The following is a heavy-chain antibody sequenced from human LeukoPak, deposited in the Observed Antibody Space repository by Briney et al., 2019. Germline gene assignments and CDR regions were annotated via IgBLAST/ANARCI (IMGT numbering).Heavy chain of an antibody. Sequence: PGGSLRLSCAASGFTFSGSAMHWVRQASGKGLEWVGRIRSKANSYATAYAASVKGRFTISRDDSKNTAYLQMNSLKTEDTAVYYCTREWIQLWSWGQGTLVTVSS. CDR3: TREWIQLWS. CDR1: GFTFSGSA. D-gene: IGHD5-18*01. CDR2: IRSKANSYAT. V-gene: IGHV3-73*01. J-gene: IGHJ5*02.